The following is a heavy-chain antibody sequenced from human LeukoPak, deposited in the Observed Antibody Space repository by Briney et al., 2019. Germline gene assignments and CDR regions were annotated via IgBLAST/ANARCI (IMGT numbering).Heavy chain of an antibody. CDR3: ARGASGYDAFGN. J-gene: IGHJ4*02. D-gene: IGHD5-12*01. V-gene: IGHV3-33*01. Sequence: GGSLRLPCAASGFTFSSFGMHWVRQAPGKGLDWVAVIWYDGSDKFYADSVKGRFTISRDNSKNTLSLHMNSLRAEDTAVYYCARGASGYDAFGNWGQGALVTVSS. CDR2: IWYDGSDK. CDR1: GFTFSSFG.